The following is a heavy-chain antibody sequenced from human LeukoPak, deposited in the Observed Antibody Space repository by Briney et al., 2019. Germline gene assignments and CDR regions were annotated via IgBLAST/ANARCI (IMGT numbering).Heavy chain of an antibody. J-gene: IGHJ4*02. CDR3: ARDRDGYNY. Sequence: PGGSLRLSCAASGFTFSNSLMHWVRQVPGKGLLWVARIDTDGSTTHYADSVKGRFTISRDNAKNTLNLQMNSLRAEDTAVYYCARDRDGYNYWGQGTLVTVSS. D-gene: IGHD5-24*01. V-gene: IGHV3-74*01. CDR2: IDTDGSTT. CDR1: GFTFSNSL.